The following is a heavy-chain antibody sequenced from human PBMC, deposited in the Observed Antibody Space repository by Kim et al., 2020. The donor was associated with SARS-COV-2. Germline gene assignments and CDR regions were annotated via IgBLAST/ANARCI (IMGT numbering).Heavy chain of an antibody. Sequence: GGSLRLSCEASGFAFNTYGMHWVRQAPGKGLEWVAAISHDGSKKHYAESVQGRFIVSRDNSKNTLYLHLNSLRREDTAVFYCARDLSTEISGWNYWGQGTLVTVSS. CDR3: ARDLSTEISGWNY. CDR2: ISHDGSKK. D-gene: IGHD6-19*01. J-gene: IGHJ4*02. CDR1: GFAFNTYG. V-gene: IGHV3-30*03.